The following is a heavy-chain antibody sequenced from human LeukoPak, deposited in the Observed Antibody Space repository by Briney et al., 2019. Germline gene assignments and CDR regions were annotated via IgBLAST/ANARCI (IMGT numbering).Heavy chain of an antibody. J-gene: IGHJ4*02. V-gene: IGHV1-18*01. CDR2: ISPYNGKR. CDR1: VYRFIFFT. Sequence: ASVTVSFTSSVYRFIFFTITWVRHAPGQGLEWMGWISPYNGKREYSETVEDRVTITADTSTSTAYMELRSLRSDDSAVYYCARTDNVGSYYAPNFWGEGSLVTVSP. CDR3: ARTDNVGSYYAPNF. D-gene: IGHD3-10*01.